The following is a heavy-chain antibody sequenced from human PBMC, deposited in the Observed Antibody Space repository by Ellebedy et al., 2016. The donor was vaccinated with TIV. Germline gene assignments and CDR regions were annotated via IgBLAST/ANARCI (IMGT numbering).Heavy chain of an antibody. CDR1: IPSFSGYH. CDR2: VNHRGTA. V-gene: IGHV4-34*01. CDR3: ARVRPGINVFGLVMGRGRYFEF. Sequence: GSLRLXCDVDIPSFSGYHWAWIRQPPGKGLEWIGDVNHRGTARYISSLKSRVTISLDTSKKQFSLNITSVTAADTAVYYCARVRPGINVFGLVMGRGRYFEFWGQGNLVTVSS. J-gene: IGHJ4*02. D-gene: IGHD3/OR15-3a*01.